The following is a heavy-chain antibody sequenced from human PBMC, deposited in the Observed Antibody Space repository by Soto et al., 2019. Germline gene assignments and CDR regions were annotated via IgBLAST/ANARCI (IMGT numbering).Heavy chain of an antibody. Sequence: SETLSLTCAVSGGSISGSYWWACVRQTPGRGLEWIGQVYHGGSTNYNPSLKNRVTISVDKSKNHFSLSLTSVTAADTAVYFCAASVNYDFWRDGGRHYYFDYWGQGSLVTVSS. D-gene: IGHD3-3*01. CDR3: AASVNYDFWRDGGRHYYFDY. V-gene: IGHV4-4*02. CDR1: GGSISGSYW. CDR2: VYHGGST. J-gene: IGHJ4*02.